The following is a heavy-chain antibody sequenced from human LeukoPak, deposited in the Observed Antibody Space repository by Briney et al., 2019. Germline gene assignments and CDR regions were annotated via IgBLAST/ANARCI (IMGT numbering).Heavy chain of an antibody. CDR1: GFTFDDYA. V-gene: IGHV3-9*01. J-gene: IGHJ4*02. CDR3: AKDTDGAAAGTTWGH. CDR2: MSWYSGSI. Sequence: PGGSLRLSCAASGFTFDDYAMHWVRQAPGKGLEGASGMSWYSGSIGYADSVEGRFTLSRDSAKNSLYLQMNSLRAEDAALFYCAKDTDGAAAGTTWGHWGQGTLVTAPS. D-gene: IGHD6-13*01.